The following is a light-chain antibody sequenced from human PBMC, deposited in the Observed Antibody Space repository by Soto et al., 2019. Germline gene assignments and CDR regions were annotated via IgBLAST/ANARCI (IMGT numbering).Light chain of an antibody. Sequence: IQLTQSPSSLSASVGDRVTITCRASPDIAIYLAWYQQKPGEAPKLLLYAASTLYGGVPSRFSGSGSGTDFALTITSLQAEDFATYYCQQLRMYPSTFVGGTKVAIK. V-gene: IGKV1-9*01. CDR2: AAS. CDR3: QQLRMYPST. J-gene: IGKJ4*01. CDR1: PDIAIY.